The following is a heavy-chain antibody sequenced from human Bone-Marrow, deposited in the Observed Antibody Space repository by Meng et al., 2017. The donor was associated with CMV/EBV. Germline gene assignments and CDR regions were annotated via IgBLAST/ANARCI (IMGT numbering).Heavy chain of an antibody. J-gene: IGHJ4*02. D-gene: IGHD3-10*01. CDR3: AGEGLGTFDY. V-gene: IGHV3-30-3*01. Sequence: GESLKISCAASGFTFSSYAMHWVRQAPGKGLEWVAVISYDGSNKYYADSVKGRFTISRDNSKNTLYLQMNSLRAEDTAVYYCAGEGLGTFDYWGQGTLVTVSS. CDR1: GFTFSSYA. CDR2: ISYDGSNK.